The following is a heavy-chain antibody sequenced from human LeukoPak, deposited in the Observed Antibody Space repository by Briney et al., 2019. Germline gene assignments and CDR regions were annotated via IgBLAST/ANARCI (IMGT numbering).Heavy chain of an antibody. V-gene: IGHV3-33*01. CDR1: GFTFSSYG. CDR2: IWYDGSNK. J-gene: IGHJ6*02. Sequence: GGPLRLSCAASGFTFSSYGMHWVRQAPGKGLEWVAVIWYDGSNKYYADSVKGRFTISRDNSKNTLYLQMNSLRAEDTAVYYCARDGGTGQDQLYYYYGMDVWGQGTTVTVSS. D-gene: IGHD3/OR15-3a*01. CDR3: ARDGGTGQDQLYYYYGMDV.